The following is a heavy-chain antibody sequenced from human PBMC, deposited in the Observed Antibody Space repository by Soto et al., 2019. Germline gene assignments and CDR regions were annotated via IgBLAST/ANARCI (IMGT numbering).Heavy chain of an antibody. V-gene: IGHV6-1*01. Sequence: PSQTLSLTCAISGDSVSGNSAAWNLIRQSPSRGLEWLGRTYYRSKWYSDYAVSVKSRITIKPDTSKNQFSLQLNSVTPEDTAMYYCARVVGSSEHDYWGQGTLVTVSS. CDR1: GDSVSGNSAA. CDR3: ARVVGSSEHDY. CDR2: TYYRSKWYS. J-gene: IGHJ4*02. D-gene: IGHD6-13*01.